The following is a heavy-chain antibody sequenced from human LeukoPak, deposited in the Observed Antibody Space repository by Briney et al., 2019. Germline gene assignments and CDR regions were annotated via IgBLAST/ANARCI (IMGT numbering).Heavy chain of an antibody. CDR3: ARHDDIAVFRNGLDV. CDR2: IYTSGGT. Sequence: SETLSLTCTVSGGSITNLNYYWTWIRQPAGRRLEWIGRIYTSGGTNYNPSLKSRVTMSVDTSKNQFSLKLSSVTAADTAVYYCARHDDIAVFRNGLDVWGQGTTVTVS. D-gene: IGHD6-19*01. V-gene: IGHV4-61*02. J-gene: IGHJ6*02. CDR1: GGSITNLNYY.